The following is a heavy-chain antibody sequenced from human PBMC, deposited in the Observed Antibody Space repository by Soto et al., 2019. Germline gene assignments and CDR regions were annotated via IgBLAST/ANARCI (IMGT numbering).Heavy chain of an antibody. CDR1: GGTFSSYA. Sequence: QVQLVQSGAEVKKPGSSVKVSCKASGGTFSSYAISWVRQAPGQGLEWMGGIIPIFGTANYAQKFQGRVTITADESTSTAYMELSSLRSEDTAVYYCARGGTGDSPRYYYYYGMDVWGQGTTVTVSS. D-gene: IGHD1-1*01. CDR2: IIPIFGTA. CDR3: ARGGTGDSPRYYYYYGMDV. J-gene: IGHJ6*02. V-gene: IGHV1-69*12.